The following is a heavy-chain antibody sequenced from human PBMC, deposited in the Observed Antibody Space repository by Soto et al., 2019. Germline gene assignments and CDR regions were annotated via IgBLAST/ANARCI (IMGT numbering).Heavy chain of an antibody. Sequence: PGESLKISCKGSGYSFADYWIAWVRQMPGKGLEWMGIMYLGDSDTRYSPSFQGQVTLSADKSINTAYLQWSSLKASDSAMYYCARSTSSTSYDYWGQGTLVTVSS. CDR2: MYLGDSDT. CDR3: ARSTSSTSYDY. V-gene: IGHV5-51*01. CDR1: GYSFADYW. D-gene: IGHD2-2*01. J-gene: IGHJ4*02.